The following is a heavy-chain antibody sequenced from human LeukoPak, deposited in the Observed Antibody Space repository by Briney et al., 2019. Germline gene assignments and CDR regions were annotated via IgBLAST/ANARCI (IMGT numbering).Heavy chain of an antibody. J-gene: IGHJ4*02. CDR2: INPNSSGT. V-gene: IGHV1-2*04. CDR1: GYTFTGYY. Sequence: ASVTVSCTASGYTFTGYYMHWVRQAPGQGLEWMGWINPNSSGTNYAQKFQGWVTMTRDTSISTAYMELSRLRSDDTAVYYCARKNPHRPFDYWGQGTLVTVSS. CDR3: ARKNPHRPFDY.